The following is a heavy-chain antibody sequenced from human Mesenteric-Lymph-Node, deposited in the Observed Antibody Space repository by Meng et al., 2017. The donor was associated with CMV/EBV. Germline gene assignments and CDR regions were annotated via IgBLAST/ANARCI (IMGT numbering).Heavy chain of an antibody. CDR1: GFSLSNSGVG. V-gene: IGHV2-5*02. CDR3: AHTLTGPNWFDP. J-gene: IGHJ5*02. Sequence: CTCSGFSLSNSGVGVGWIRQPPGKALEWLALIYWDDDKRYSPSLKSRLTITKDTSKNQVVLTMTNMDPVDTATYYCAHTLTGPNWFDPWGQGTPVTVSS. D-gene: IGHD3-9*01. CDR2: IYWDDDK.